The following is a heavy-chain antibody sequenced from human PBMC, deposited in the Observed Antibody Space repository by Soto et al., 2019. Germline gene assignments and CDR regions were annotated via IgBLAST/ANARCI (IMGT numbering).Heavy chain of an antibody. V-gene: IGHV1-2*02. CDR2: INPATGAA. CDR1: GYPVTAYY. D-gene: IGHD2-15*01. CDR3: ARGGGVVVAGSAAFDM. Sequence: QLHLVHSGAVVKKPGASVTVSCSASGYPVTAYYMHWVRQAPGRGLEWMGGINPATGAAKYTQTVQGGVIMTRDTSTSTVYMELSGLTSEDTAVFYCARGGGVVVAGSAAFDMWGQGTLVTVSS. J-gene: IGHJ3*02.